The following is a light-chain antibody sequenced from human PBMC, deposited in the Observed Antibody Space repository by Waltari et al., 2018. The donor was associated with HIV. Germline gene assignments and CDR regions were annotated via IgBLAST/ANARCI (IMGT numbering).Light chain of an antibody. J-gene: IGLJ1*01. Sequence: QSVLTQPPSASGAPGQRVTISCSGSSSNIENDNVYWYQQFPGAAPKLLIYKDTQRPSGFPDRFTGSKYGTSASLAIGGLRSDDEADYYCVGWDSRLRGYVFGAGTKVTVL. CDR2: KDT. V-gene: IGLV1-47*01. CDR3: VGWDSRLRGYV. CDR1: SSNIENDN.